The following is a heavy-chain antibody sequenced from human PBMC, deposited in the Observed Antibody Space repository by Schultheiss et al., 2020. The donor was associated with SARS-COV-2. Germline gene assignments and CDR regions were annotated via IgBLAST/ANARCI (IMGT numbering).Heavy chain of an antibody. CDR2: IYYSGST. V-gene: IGHV4-59*01. Sequence: SETLSLTCTVSGDSISNYYWSWIRQPPGKGLEWIGYIYYSGSTEYNPSLKSRVTISVDTSKNQFSLRLSSVTAADTAVYYCARVYDSSGYYFDYWGQGTLVTVSS. D-gene: IGHD3-22*01. J-gene: IGHJ4*02. CDR1: GDSISNYY. CDR3: ARVYDSSGYYFDY.